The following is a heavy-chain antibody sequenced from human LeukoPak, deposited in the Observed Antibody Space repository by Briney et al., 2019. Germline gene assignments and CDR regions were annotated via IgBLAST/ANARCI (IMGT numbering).Heavy chain of an antibody. CDR3: ARDLYHGGY. V-gene: IGHV3-23*01. D-gene: IGHD2-2*01. Sequence: GESLRLSCVVSGLNVSNNYMAWFRHTPGKGLEWVSAISGNGGSTNYADSVKGLFTISRDNSKNTLYLQMDSLRAEDTAVYYCARDLYHGGYWGQGTLVTVPS. J-gene: IGHJ4*02. CDR1: GLNVSNNY. CDR2: ISGNGGST.